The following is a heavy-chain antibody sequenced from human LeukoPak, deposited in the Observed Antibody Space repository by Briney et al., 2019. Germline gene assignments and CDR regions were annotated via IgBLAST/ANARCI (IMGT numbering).Heavy chain of an antibody. Sequence: HAGGSLRLSCAASGFPFSDYVMHWVRQAPGKGLEWVSVIRYDGNNKYYADSVKGRFTISRDNAKNSLYLEMNSLRGEDTAVYYCARVGQRGPLGAGKVWSGNYYFYYYMDVWGKGTTVTVSS. J-gene: IGHJ6*03. V-gene: IGHV3-33*01. D-gene: IGHD3/OR15-3a*01. CDR3: ARVGQRGPLGAGKVWSGNYYFYYYMDV. CDR2: IRYDGNNK. CDR1: GFPFSDYV.